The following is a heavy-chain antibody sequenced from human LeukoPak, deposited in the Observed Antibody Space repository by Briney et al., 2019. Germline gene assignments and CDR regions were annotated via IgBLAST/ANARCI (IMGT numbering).Heavy chain of an antibody. CDR3: ARLIDDFWSGPNYYFDY. D-gene: IGHD3-3*01. J-gene: IGHJ4*02. V-gene: IGHV4-59*08. CDR2: IYYSGST. CDR1: GGSISSHY. Sequence: SETLSLTCTVSGGSISSHYWSWIRQPPGKGLEWIGYIYYSGSTNYNPSLKSRVTISVDTSKNQFSLKLSSVTAADTAVYYCARLIDDFWSGPNYYFDYWGQGTLVTVSS.